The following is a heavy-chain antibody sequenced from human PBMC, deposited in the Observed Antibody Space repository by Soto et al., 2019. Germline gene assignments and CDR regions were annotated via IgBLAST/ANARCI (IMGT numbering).Heavy chain of an antibody. V-gene: IGHV1-18*04. D-gene: IGHD3-22*01. J-gene: IGHJ4*02. CDR2: ISAYNGNT. CDR3: ARTELYYDSSGYYPFDY. CDR1: GYTFTSYG. Sequence: ASVKVSFKASGYTFTSYGISWLRQAPGQGLEWMGWISAYNGNTNYAQKLQGRVTMTTDTSTSTAYMELRSLRSDDTAVYYCARTELYYDSSGYYPFDYWGQGTLVTVSS.